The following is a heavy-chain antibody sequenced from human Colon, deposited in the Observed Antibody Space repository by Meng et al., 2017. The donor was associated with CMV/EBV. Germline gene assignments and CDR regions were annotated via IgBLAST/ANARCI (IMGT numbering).Heavy chain of an antibody. V-gene: IGHV1-18*01. Sequence: QVQLVQSGAEVKKPGASVKASCTASGYTFNSYPISWVRQAPGQGLEWMGWISTYNGNTNYAQKFQGRLTLTTDTSMSTAYMELRGLRSDDTAVYYCAREKATVTTFMLLYWGLGTLVTVSS. D-gene: IGHD4-17*01. J-gene: IGHJ4*02. CDR3: AREKATVTTFMLLY. CDR2: ISTYNGNT. CDR1: GYTFNSYP.